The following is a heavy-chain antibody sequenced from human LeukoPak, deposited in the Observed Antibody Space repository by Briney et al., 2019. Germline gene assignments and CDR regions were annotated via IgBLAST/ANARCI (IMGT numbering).Heavy chain of an antibody. Sequence: SVKVSCKASGGTFSSYVISWVRQAPGQGLEWMGGIIPIFGTANYAQKFQGRVTITADESTSTAYMELSSLRSEDTAVYYCAREGGYSNYDAGTGKFDYWGQGTLVTVSS. V-gene: IGHV1-69*13. CDR3: AREGGYSNYDAGTGKFDY. CDR2: IIPIFGTA. CDR1: GGTFSSYV. D-gene: IGHD4-11*01. J-gene: IGHJ4*02.